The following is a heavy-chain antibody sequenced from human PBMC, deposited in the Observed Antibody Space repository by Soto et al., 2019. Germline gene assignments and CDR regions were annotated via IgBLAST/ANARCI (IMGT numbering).Heavy chain of an antibody. D-gene: IGHD3-22*01. CDR2: ISYDGSNK. Sequence: GGSLRLSCAASGFTFSSYAMHWVRQAPGKGLEWVAVISYDGSNKYYADSVKGRFTISRDNSKNTLYLQMNSLRAEDTAVYYCARAPRYQSHYYDSIGWGQGTLVTVSS. J-gene: IGHJ4*02. CDR1: GFTFSSYA. CDR3: ARAPRYQSHYYDSIG. V-gene: IGHV3-30-3*01.